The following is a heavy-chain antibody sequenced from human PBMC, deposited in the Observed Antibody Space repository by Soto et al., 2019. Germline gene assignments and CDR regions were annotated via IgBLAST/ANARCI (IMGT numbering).Heavy chain of an antibody. CDR1: GGSISSGDYY. D-gene: IGHD1-26*01. CDR3: ARGHSGGSLDRIVASSGYFDY. Sequence: SETLSLTCTVSGGSISSGDYYWSWIRQPPGKGLEWIGYIYYSGSTYYNPSLKSRVTISVDTSKNQFSLKLSSVTAADTAVYYCARGHSGGSLDRIVASSGYFDYWGQGTLVTVSS. V-gene: IGHV4-30-4*01. CDR2: IYYSGST. J-gene: IGHJ4*02.